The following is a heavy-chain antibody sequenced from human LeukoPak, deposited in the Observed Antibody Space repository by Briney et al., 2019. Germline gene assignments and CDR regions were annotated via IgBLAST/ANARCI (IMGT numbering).Heavy chain of an antibody. V-gene: IGHV1-18*01. CDR3: VLGDTAMGNFDY. J-gene: IGHJ4*02. CDR1: GYTFTSYG. Sequence: ASVKVSCKASGYTFTSYGISWVRQAPGQGLGWMGWISAYNGNTNYAQKLQGRVTMTTDTSTSTAYMELRSLRSDDTAVYYCVLGDTAMGNFDYWGQGTLVTVSS. CDR2: ISAYNGNT. D-gene: IGHD5-18*01.